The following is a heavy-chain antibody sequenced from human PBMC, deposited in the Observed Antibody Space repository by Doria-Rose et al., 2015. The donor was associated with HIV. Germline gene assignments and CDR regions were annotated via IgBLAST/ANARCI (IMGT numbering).Heavy chain of an antibody. J-gene: IGHJ4*02. D-gene: IGHD3-10*01. CDR3: ARDMVQGVISTLPLAY. V-gene: IGHV1-3*01. CDR1: KYTFTDYA. CDR2: INAGNGNT. Sequence: VQLVQSGAEVKKPGASVKVSCKASKYTFTDYAIHWVRQAPGQRLEWMGWINAGNGNTQSSQRFQDRVTITSDASASTAYMELSSLRSEDTAVYYCARDMVQGVISTLPLAYWGQGTLGTVSS.